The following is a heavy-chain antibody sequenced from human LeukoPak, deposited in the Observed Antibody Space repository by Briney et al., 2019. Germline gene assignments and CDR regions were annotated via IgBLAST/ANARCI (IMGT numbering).Heavy chain of an antibody. CDR2: ISGSGGST. V-gene: IGHV3-23*01. CDR3: AKDGDIVLMVYAIPFHMDV. J-gene: IGHJ6*03. CDR1: GFTVSSNY. D-gene: IGHD2-8*01. Sequence: GGSLRLSCAASGFTVSSNYMSWVRQAPGKGLEWVSAISGSGGSTYYADSVKGRFTISRDNSKNTLYLQMNSLRAEDTAVYYCAKDGDIVLMVYAIPFHMDVWGKGTTVTVSS.